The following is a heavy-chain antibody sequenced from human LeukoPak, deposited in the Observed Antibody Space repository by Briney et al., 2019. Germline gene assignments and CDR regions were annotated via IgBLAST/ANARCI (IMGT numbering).Heavy chain of an antibody. CDR2: ISSNGGSA. CDR1: GFTFSRYA. Sequence: PGGSLRLSCSASGFTFSRYAMHWVRQAPRKGLEYVSAISSNGGSAFYADSVKGRFTISRDNSKNTLYLQMSSLRAEDTAAYYCVKTYGDYGYYFDYWGQGTLVTVSS. CDR3: VKTYGDYGYYFDY. J-gene: IGHJ4*02. V-gene: IGHV3-64D*06. D-gene: IGHD4-17*01.